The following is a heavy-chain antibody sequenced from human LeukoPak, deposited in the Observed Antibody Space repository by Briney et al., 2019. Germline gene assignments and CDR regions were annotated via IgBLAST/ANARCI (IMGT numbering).Heavy chain of an antibody. CDR3: ARVGGAAAGYYYYYYYYMDV. CDR1: GFTVSSNY. CDR2: IYSGGST. J-gene: IGHJ6*03. D-gene: IGHD6-13*01. V-gene: IGHV3-53*01. Sequence: PGGSLRLSYAASGFTVSSNYMSWVRQAPGKGLEWVSIIYSGGSTFYADSVKGRFTISRDNAKNSLYLQMNSLRAEDTAVYYCARVGGAAAGYYYYYYYYMDVWGKGTTVTVSS.